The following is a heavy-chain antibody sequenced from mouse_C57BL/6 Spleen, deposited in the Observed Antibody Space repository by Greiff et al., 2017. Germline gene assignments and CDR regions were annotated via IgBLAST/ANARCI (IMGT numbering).Heavy chain of an antibody. Sequence: VQLQQSGPELVKPGASVKISCKASGYTFTDYYMNWVKQSHGKSLEWIGDINPNNGGTSYNQKFKGKATLTVDKSSSTAYMELRSLTSEDSAVYYCARMGDYDGAWFAYWGQGTLVTVSA. CDR3: ARMGDYDGAWFAY. V-gene: IGHV1-26*01. CDR1: GYTFTDYY. J-gene: IGHJ3*01. CDR2: INPNNGGT. D-gene: IGHD2-4*01.